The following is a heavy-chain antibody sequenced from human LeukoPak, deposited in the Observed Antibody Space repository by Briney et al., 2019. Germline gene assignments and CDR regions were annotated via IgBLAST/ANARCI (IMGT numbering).Heavy chain of an antibody. CDR3: ARGGGVTTRPFDY. D-gene: IGHD4-17*01. V-gene: IGHV4-59*01. J-gene: IGHJ4*02. CDR2: IYYSGST. CDR1: GVSISSYY. Sequence: SETLSLTCTVSGVSISSYYWSWIRQPPGKGLEWIGYIYYSGSTNYNPSLKSRVTISVDTSKSQFSLKLSSVTAPDTAVYYCARGGGVTTRPFDYWGQGTLVTVSS.